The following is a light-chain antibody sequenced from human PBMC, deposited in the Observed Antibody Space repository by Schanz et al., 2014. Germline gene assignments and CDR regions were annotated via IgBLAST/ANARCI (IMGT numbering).Light chain of an antibody. V-gene: IGLV2-11*01. CDR1: SSDVGGYKY. J-gene: IGLJ3*02. CDR2: DVS. Sequence: QSALTQPRSVSGSPGQSVTISCTGTSSDVGGYKYVSWYQQHPGKAPKLMIYDVSKRPSGVPDRFSGSKSGNTASLTISGLQAEDEADYYCSSFTGSSTQVFGGGTKLTVL. CDR3: SSFTGSSTQV.